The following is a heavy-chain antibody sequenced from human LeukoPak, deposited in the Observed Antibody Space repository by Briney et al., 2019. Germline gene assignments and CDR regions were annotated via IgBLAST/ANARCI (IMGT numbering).Heavy chain of an antibody. CDR2: INKGGSYM. V-gene: IGHV3-21*01. CDR3: AREVLIVVEPAANTIDY. D-gene: IGHD2-2*01. Sequence: GGSLGLSCAASGFTFRDYTMNWVHQTPGKGLEWVSAINKGGSYMTYADSVKGRFTVSRDNAKNSLFLQMNNLRVEDTAVYFCAREVLIVVEPAANTIDYWGQGTRVTVSS. J-gene: IGHJ4*02. CDR1: GFTFRDYT.